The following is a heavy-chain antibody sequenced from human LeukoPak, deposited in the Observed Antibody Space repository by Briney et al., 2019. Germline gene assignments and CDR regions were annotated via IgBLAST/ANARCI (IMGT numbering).Heavy chain of an antibody. CDR2: IRRGGRNT. CDR1: GFTFSNYA. J-gene: IGHJ1*01. V-gene: IGHV3-30*02. CDR3: AHPLGIAAREYFHH. Sequence: PGGSLRLSCAVSGFTFSNYAMHWVRQAPGKGLEWVAFIRRGGRNTNYADSVKGRFTISRDSSTHNLYLHMNSPGAAAKDVYSCAHPLGIAAREYFHHWGQGTLVTVSS. D-gene: IGHD6-6*01.